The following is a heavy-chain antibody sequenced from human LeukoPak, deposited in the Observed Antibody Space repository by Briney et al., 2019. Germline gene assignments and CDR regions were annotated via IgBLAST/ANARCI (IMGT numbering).Heavy chain of an antibody. CDR3: ARRLGYCSRTSCYVAPFDY. CDR1: GFTFSAYG. D-gene: IGHD2-2*01. V-gene: IGHV3-30*03. Sequence: PGGSLRLSCAASGFTFSAYGMHWVRQAPGKGLEWVAFLSYDERNEHYADSVKGRFTISRDNSKNTLYLQMNSLRAEDTAIYHCARRLGYCSRTSCYVAPFDYWGQGTLVTASS. J-gene: IGHJ4*02. CDR2: LSYDERNE.